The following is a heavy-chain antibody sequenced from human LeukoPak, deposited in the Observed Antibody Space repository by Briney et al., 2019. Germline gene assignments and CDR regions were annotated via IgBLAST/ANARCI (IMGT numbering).Heavy chain of an antibody. CDR1: GGSISSGGYY. D-gene: IGHD6-13*01. CDR2: IYHSGST. J-gene: IGHJ3*02. Sequence: IPSETLSLTCTVSGGSISSGGYYWSWIRQPPGKGLEWIGYIYHSGSTYYNPSLKSRVTISVDRSKNQFSLKLSSVTAADTAVYYCARDGAAAGTSARAFDIWGQGTMVTASS. V-gene: IGHV4-30-2*01. CDR3: ARDGAAAGTSARAFDI.